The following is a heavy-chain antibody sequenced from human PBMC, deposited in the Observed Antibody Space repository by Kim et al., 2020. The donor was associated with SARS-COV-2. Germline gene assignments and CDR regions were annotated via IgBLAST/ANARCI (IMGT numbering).Heavy chain of an antibody. Sequence: YNPSLKRRFTISVATSKNLSSLKLSSVTAADTAVYYCSYGSGRYYYGMDVWGQGTTVTVSS. CDR3: SYGSGRYYYGMDV. D-gene: IGHD3-10*01. V-gene: IGHV4-39*01. J-gene: IGHJ6*02.